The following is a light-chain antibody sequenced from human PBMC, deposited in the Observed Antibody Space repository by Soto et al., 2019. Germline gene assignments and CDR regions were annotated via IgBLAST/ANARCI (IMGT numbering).Light chain of an antibody. Sequence: DIQMTQSPSTLSASVGDRVTITCRASQNIGTSLAWYQQTPGKAPALLIYAASNLQSGVPSRFRGSRSGTEFTLTVSSLQPDDVATYYCLQYSSHSWTFGQGTKVDI. CDR3: LQYSSHSWT. V-gene: IGKV1-5*01. CDR2: AAS. J-gene: IGKJ1*01. CDR1: QNIGTS.